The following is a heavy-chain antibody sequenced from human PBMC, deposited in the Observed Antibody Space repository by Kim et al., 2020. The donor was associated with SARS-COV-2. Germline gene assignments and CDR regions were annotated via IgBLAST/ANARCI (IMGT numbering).Heavy chain of an antibody. CDR2: IYSGGST. CDR1: GFTVSSNY. V-gene: IGHV3-53*01. D-gene: IGHD3-10*01. J-gene: IGHJ4*02. CDR3: ARESGAGLYYFDY. Sequence: GGSLILSCAASGFTVSSNYMSWVRQAPGKGLEWVSVIYSGGSTYYADSVKGRFTISRDNSKNTLYLQMNSLRAEDTAVYYCARESGAGLYYFDYWGQGTLVTVSS.